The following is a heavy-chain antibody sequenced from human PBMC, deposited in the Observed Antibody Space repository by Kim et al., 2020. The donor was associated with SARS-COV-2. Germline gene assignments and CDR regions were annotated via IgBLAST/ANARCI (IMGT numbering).Heavy chain of an antibody. D-gene: IGHD1-1*01. CDR1: GFTFSIYA. Sequence: GSPRLSCAASGFTFSIYAMSWVRQAPGKGLEWVSGFSGSGGGTFYAESVKGRFTISRDNSKNTLYMQMNSLRDEDTAVYYCMKGTATDNWGQGTLVTVSS. V-gene: IGHV3-23*01. CDR2: FSGSGGGT. J-gene: IGHJ4*02. CDR3: MKGTATDN.